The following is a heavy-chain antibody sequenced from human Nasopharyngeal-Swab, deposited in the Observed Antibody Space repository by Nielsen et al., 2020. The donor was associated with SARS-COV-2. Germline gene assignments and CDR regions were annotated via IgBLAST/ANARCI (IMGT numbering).Heavy chain of an antibody. CDR1: GGSISSYY. CDR2: IYYIGST. J-gene: IGHJ6*03. Sequence: SQPLSPTCTVSGGSISSYYWSWIRQLPGKGLEWIGYIYYIGSTTYNPSLKSRVTISVDTSKNQFSLKLSSVTAADTAVYYCAREGYYYDSSGPRGGYYYYYMDVWGKGTTVTVSS. CDR3: AREGYYYDSSGPRGGYYYYYMDV. D-gene: IGHD3-22*01. V-gene: IGHV4-59*01.